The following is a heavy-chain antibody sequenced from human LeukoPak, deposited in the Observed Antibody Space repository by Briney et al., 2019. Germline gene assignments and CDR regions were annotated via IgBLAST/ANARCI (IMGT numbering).Heavy chain of an antibody. CDR3: ARGPKYYYDSSGYQYYFDY. D-gene: IGHD3-22*01. CDR1: GGSFSGYY. Sequence: PSETLSLTCAVYGGSFSGYYWSWIRQPPGKGLEWIGEINHSGSTNYNPSLKSRVTISVDTSKNQFSLKLSSVTAADTAVYYCARGPKYYYDSSGYQYYFDYWGQGTLVTVSS. J-gene: IGHJ4*02. V-gene: IGHV4-34*01. CDR2: INHSGST.